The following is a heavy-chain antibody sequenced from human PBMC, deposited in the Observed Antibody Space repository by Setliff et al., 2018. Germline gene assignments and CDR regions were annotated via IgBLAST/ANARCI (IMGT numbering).Heavy chain of an antibody. Sequence: SETLSLTCAVYGGSFSGYYWSWNRQPPGKGLEWSGEINHSGSTNYNPSLKSRVTISVDTSKNQFSLKVYSVTAADTAVYYCARGPCSSTSCYAAYWGQGTLVTVSS. CDR3: ARGPCSSTSCYAAY. CDR1: GGSFSGYY. D-gene: IGHD2-2*01. V-gene: IGHV4-34*01. J-gene: IGHJ4*02. CDR2: INHSGST.